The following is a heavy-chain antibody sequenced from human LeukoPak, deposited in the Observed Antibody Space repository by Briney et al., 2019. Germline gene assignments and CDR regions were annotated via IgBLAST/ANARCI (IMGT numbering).Heavy chain of an antibody. CDR1: GLIFSNYN. CDR3: ARGGHRQKEF. J-gene: IGHJ4*02. CDR2: IRTRSSTV. D-gene: IGHD3-10*01. V-gene: IGHV3-48*04. Sequence: GGSLRLFCGASGLIFSNYNMNWVRQASGKGLEWVSYIRTRSSTVYYADSVKGRFTISRDNAKNSLYLQMSSLRGEDTAVYYCARGGHRQKEFWGQGTLVTVSS.